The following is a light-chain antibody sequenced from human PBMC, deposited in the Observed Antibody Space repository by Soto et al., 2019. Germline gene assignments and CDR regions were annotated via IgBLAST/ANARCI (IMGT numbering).Light chain of an antibody. J-gene: IGLJ1*01. CDR2: TNN. V-gene: IGLV1-40*01. Sequence: QSVLTQPPSVSGAPGQRVTISCTGSNSNIGAGYDVHWYLQLPGTAPKLLVYTNNNRPSGVPDRFSGSKSGTSVSLAITGLQAEDEADYYCQSYDSRLSADVFGTGTKVTVL. CDR1: NSNIGAGYD. CDR3: QSYDSRLSADV.